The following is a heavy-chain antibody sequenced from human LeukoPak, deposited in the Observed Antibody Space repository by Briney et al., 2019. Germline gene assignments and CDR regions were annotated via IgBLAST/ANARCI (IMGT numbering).Heavy chain of an antibody. D-gene: IGHD3-3*01. CDR1: GYTFTSYD. V-gene: IGHV1-8*01. J-gene: IGHJ6*03. CDR2: MNPNSGNT. Sequence: GASVKVSCKASGYTFTSYDINWVRQAPGQELEWMGWMNPNSGNTGYAQKFQGRVTMTRNTSISTAYMELSSLRSEDTAVYYCARGGYAFWSGYFFHMDVWGKGTTVTVSS. CDR3: ARGGYAFWSGYFFHMDV.